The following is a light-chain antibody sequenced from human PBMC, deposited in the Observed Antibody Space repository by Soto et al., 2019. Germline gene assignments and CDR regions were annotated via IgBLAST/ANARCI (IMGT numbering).Light chain of an antibody. Sequence: DIQMTQSPSSLSASVGDRVTITCRASQGISNYLAWYQQKSGKVPKPLIYAASTLQSEVPSRFSGSGSGTDFTLTISSLQPEDVANSYCQKYDGPPWTFGQGTKVDSK. V-gene: IGKV1-27*01. J-gene: IGKJ1*01. CDR3: QKYDGPPWT. CDR2: AAS. CDR1: QGISNY.